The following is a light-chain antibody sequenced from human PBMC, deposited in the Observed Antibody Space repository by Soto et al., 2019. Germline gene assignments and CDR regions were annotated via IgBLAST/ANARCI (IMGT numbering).Light chain of an antibody. CDR2: DVS. Sequence: QSALTQPASVSGSPGQSITISCTGTSSDVGGYNYVSWYQQHPGKAPKLMIYDVSNRPSGFSTRFSGSKSGNTASLTISGLQAEDEPDYYCSSYSSRSTVVFGGGTQLTVL. J-gene: IGLJ2*01. CDR3: SSYSSRSTVV. V-gene: IGLV2-14*01. CDR1: SSDVGGYNY.